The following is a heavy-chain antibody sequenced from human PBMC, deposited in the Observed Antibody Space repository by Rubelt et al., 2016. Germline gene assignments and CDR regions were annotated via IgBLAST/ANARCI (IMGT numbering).Heavy chain of an antibody. CDR3: ARGVGTAFDP. D-gene: IGHD1-1*01. CDR1: GYTFTSYY. CDR2: INPNSGGT. J-gene: IGHJ5*02. Sequence: QVQLVQSGAEVKKPGASVKVSCKASGYTFTSYYMHWVRQAPGQGLEWMGIINPNSGGTNYARKFQGRVTRTRDTSISTADMGLSRLRSDDTAVYYCARGVGTAFDPWGQGTLVTVSS. V-gene: IGHV1-2*02.